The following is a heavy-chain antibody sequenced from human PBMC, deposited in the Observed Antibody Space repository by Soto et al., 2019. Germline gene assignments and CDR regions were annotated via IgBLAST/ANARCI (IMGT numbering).Heavy chain of an antibody. CDR1: GFTVSSNY. V-gene: IGHV3-66*01. CDR2: IYSGGST. CDR3: AREALNYGYPTY. D-gene: IGHD4-17*01. J-gene: IGHJ4*02. Sequence: GGSLRLSCAASGFTVSSNYMSWVRQAPGKGLEWVSVIYSGGSTYYADSVEDRFTISRDNSKNTLYLQMNSVRAEDTAVYYCAREALNYGYPTYWGQGTLVTVSS.